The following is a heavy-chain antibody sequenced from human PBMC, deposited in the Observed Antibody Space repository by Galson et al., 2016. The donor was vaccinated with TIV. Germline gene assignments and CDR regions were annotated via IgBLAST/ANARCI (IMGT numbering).Heavy chain of an antibody. Sequence: SVKVSCKVSGGNFGNYAIAWVRQAPGQGLERMGEISPMFHTANYAQKFQGRVTITADESTTTSYMELSSLRYEDTAQYYCAREALPHSSNWPFWVQGTLNTVSS. V-gene: IGHV1-69*13. CDR2: ISPMFHTA. CDR3: AREALPHSSNWPF. D-gene: IGHD1-1*01. CDR1: GGNFGNYA. J-gene: IGHJ4*02.